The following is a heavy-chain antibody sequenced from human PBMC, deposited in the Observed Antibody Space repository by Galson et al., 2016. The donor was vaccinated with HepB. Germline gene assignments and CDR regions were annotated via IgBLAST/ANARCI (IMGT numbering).Heavy chain of an antibody. D-gene: IGHD4-17*01. CDR1: GYYFASYL. J-gene: IGHJ4*02. V-gene: IGHV5-51*01. CDR3: ARTPVYGDFDY. CDR2: INPSDSET. Sequence: QSGAEVKKPGESLKISCKGPGYYFASYLIGWVRQMPGKGLEWMGIINPSDSETEYSPSFHGQVTISADKSTSTAYLQWNSLQASDTAMYYCARTPVYGDFDYWGQGTLVTVSS.